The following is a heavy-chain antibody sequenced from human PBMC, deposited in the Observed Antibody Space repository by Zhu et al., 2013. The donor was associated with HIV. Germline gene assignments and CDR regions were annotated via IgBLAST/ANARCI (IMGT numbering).Heavy chain of an antibody. CDR3: TRALGQPANFRFDP. CDR2: MNPNSGNT. V-gene: IGHV1-8*03. D-gene: IGHD2-15*01. CDR1: GGTFSNYD. Sequence: HVQLVQSGAEIKKPGSSVKVSCKASGGTFSNYDINWVRQATGQGLEWLGWMNPNSGNTGYAQSFQGRLSFTRDTSISTAYMELSNLKADDTAVYYCTRALGQPANFRFDPWGQGTLVTVAS. J-gene: IGHJ5*02.